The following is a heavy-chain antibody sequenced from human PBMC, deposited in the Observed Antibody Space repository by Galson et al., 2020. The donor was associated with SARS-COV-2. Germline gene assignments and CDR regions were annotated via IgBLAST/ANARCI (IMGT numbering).Heavy chain of an antibody. CDR3: ARDAFRYDDTHGSKANWFDP. Sequence: GGSLRLSCAASGFTFSTYGMHWVRQFPGNGPEWVASISYDEITTFYLDPVKGRFTASRDNFQNTLYLQMNSLRAEDTAVYYCARDAFRYDDTHGSKANWFDPWGQGTLVTVSS. CDR1: GFTFSTYG. D-gene: IGHD3-22*01. CDR2: ISYDEITT. V-gene: IGHV3-30*03. J-gene: IGHJ5*02.